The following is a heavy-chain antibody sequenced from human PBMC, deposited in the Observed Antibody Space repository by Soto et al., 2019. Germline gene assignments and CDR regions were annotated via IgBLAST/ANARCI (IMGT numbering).Heavy chain of an antibody. Sequence: QVQLQESGPGLVKPSETLSLTCTVSGGSITSYYWSWIRQPPGKGLEWIGYIYYSGSTNYNPSLKSRVTISVDTSKNQFSLKLSSVTSADTAVYYCARGYYDSSGYHDAFDIWGQGTMVNVSS. CDR1: GGSITSYY. J-gene: IGHJ3*02. CDR2: IYYSGST. CDR3: ARGYYDSSGYHDAFDI. V-gene: IGHV4-59*08. D-gene: IGHD3-22*01.